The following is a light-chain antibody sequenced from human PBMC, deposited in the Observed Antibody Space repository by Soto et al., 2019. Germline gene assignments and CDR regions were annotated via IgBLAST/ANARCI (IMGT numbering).Light chain of an antibody. V-gene: IGLV2-23*01. CDR2: EGS. J-gene: IGLJ3*02. Sequence: QSALTQPASVSGSPGQSITISCTGSSSDVGSYNLVSWHQQYPGKAPKLMIYEGSKRPSGVSNRFSGSKSGNTASLTISGLQADDEADYYCCSSAGRSTLVFGGGTKLTVL. CDR1: SSDVGSYNL. CDR3: CSSAGRSTLV.